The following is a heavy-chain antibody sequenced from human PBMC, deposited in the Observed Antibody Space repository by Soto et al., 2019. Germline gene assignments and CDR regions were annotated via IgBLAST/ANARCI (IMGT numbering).Heavy chain of an antibody. D-gene: IGHD3-3*01. Sequence: QVQLQESGPGLLKPSQTLSLTCTVSGGSISSRDYYWGWIRQHPGKGLQWIGNIDYSGSTNYYPSLKSRVTISVDTSKIQSSLKLSSVTAADTALYYCDRAVEDLERLSRSDRYGMDVWGQETTVSVCS. CDR3: DRAVEDLERLSRSDRYGMDV. J-gene: IGHJ6*02. V-gene: IGHV4-30-4*01. CDR2: IDYSGST. CDR1: GGSISSRDYY.